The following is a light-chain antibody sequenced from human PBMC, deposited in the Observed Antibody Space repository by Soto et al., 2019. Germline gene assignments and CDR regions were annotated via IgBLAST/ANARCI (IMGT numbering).Light chain of an antibody. CDR1: SSNIGSDT. CDR3: SSYRSSSTPV. Sequence: QSVLTQPPSASGTPGQRVTISCSGSSSNIGSDTVNWYQQLPGTAPKLLIHRSNQRPSGVPGRFSGSKSGNSASLSISGLQPDDESYYYCSSYRSSSTPVFGGGTKVTVL. CDR2: RSN. V-gene: IGLV1-44*01. J-gene: IGLJ3*02.